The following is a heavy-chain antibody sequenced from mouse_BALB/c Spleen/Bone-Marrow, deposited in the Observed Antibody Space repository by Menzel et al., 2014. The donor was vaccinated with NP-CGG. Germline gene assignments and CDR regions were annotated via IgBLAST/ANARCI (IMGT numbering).Heavy chain of an antibody. J-gene: IGHJ1*01. V-gene: IGHV1S56*01. CDR3: AKSNGYGGWYFDV. D-gene: IGHD2-2*01. CDR1: GYTFTSYY. Sequence: VQLQQSGPELVKPGASLKMSCKASGYTFTSYYIHWVKQRPGQGLEWIGWIYPGDGSTKYNEKFKGKTTLTADKPSSTAYMLLSSLTSEGSAIYFCAKSNGYGGWYFDVWGAGTTVTVSS. CDR2: IYPGDGST.